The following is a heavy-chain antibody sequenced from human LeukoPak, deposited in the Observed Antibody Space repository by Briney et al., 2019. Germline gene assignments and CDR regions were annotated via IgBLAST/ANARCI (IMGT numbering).Heavy chain of an antibody. CDR1: GGSISSYY. V-gene: IGHV4-59*01. J-gene: IGHJ4*02. CDR3: ARTPRYFDL. CDR2: IYYSGST. Sequence: PSETLSLTCTVSGGSISSYYWSWIRQPPGKGLEWIGYIYYSGSTNYNPSLKSRVTISVDTSKYQFSLNLSSVTAADTAVYYCARTPRYFDLWGQGTLVTVS. D-gene: IGHD3-9*01.